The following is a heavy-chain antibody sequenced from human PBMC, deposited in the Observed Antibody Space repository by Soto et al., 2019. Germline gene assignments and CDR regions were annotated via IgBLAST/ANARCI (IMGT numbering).Heavy chain of an antibody. CDR2: IVVGSGNT. J-gene: IGHJ3*02. CDR3: EAQPTEMATIRMGGVDI. Sequence: SVKGSFKASGFAFTSSAVQWVRHGRGQRLEWVGWIVVGSGNTNYAQKFQERVTNTRDMSTTTAYMELRRLRSEDTAVYYCEAQPTEMATIRMGGVDIWGQGTTVTVSS. V-gene: IGHV1-58*01. D-gene: IGHD5-12*01. CDR1: GFAFTSSA.